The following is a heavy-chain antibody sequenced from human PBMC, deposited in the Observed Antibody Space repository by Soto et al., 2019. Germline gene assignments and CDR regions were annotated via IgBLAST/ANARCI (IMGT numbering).Heavy chain of an antibody. V-gene: IGHV3-48*02. J-gene: IGHJ5*02. CDR3: ARDSRYSVTGWFHP. CDR1: GFTFSSYS. CDR2: ISSSSSTI. D-gene: IGHD5-12*01. Sequence: WVSLRLSCAASGFTFSSYSMNWVRQAPGKGLGGVSYISSSSSTIYYGDSVTGRFTISRDNAKNSLYLQMNSLRDEDTAVYYCARDSRYSVTGWFHPWGQGTLVTVSS.